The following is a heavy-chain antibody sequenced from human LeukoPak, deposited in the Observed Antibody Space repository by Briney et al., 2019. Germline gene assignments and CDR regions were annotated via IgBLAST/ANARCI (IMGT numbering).Heavy chain of an antibody. CDR2: INTNTGNP. D-gene: IGHD2-2*02. V-gene: IGHV7-4-1*02. Sequence: ASVKVSCKASGYTFTSYAMNWVRQAPGQGLEWMGWINTNTGNPTYAQGFTGRFVFSLDTSVSTAYLQISSLKAEDTAVYYCAGGYCSSTSCYIDDYYYYGMDVWGQGTTVTVSS. J-gene: IGHJ6*02. CDR3: AGGYCSSTSCYIDDYYYYGMDV. CDR1: GYTFTSYA.